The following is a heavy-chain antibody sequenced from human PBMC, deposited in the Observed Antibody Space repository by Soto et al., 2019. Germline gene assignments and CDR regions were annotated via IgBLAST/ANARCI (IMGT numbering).Heavy chain of an antibody. Sequence: AGGSLRLSCAASGFTFSSYGMHWVRQAPGKGLEWVAVIWYDGSNKYYADSVKGRFTISRDNSKNTLYLQMNSLRAEDTAVYYCARNLGAHAFDIWGQGTMVTVSS. CDR3: ARNLGAHAFDI. D-gene: IGHD1-26*01. V-gene: IGHV3-33*01. CDR1: GFTFSSYG. CDR2: IWYDGSNK. J-gene: IGHJ3*02.